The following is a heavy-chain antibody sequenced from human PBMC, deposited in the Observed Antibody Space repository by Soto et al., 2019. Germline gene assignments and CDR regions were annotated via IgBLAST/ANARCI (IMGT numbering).Heavy chain of an antibody. V-gene: IGHV4-59*01. CDR2: IYYSGST. CDR1: GGSISSYY. Sequence: SETLSLTCTVSGGSISSYYWSWIRQPPGKGLEWIGYIYYSGSTNYNPSLKSRVTISVDTSKNQFSLKLSSVTAADTAVYYCAREMRTYSSSWYFGDWFDPWGQGTLVTVSS. CDR3: AREMRTYSSSWYFGDWFDP. J-gene: IGHJ5*02. D-gene: IGHD6-13*01.